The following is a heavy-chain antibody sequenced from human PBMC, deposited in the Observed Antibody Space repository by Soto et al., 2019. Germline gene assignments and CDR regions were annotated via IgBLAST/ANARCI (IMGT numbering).Heavy chain of an antibody. CDR2: ISPMFGAA. CDR1: GGTFNTYA. Sequence: QVQLVQSGAEMKKPGSSVKVSCQSSGGTFNTYAMNWVRQAPGQGPEWMGDISPMFGAANYAPEFQGRGTITADESTGTSYMQWSSLTSEDTALYFCAREVQVHTPAFVYWGQGTLVTVSS. J-gene: IGHJ4*02. V-gene: IGHV1-69*19. CDR3: AREVQVHTPAFVY. D-gene: IGHD3-10*01.